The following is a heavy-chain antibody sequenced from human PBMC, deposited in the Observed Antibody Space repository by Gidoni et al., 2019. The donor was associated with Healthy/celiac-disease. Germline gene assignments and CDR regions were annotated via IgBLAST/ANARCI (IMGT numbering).Heavy chain of an antibody. CDR3: TREGDYGGNPVDY. V-gene: IGHV3-49*03. CDR2: IRSKAYGGTT. J-gene: IGHJ4*02. D-gene: IGHD4-17*01. Sequence: EVQLVESGGGLVQPGRSLRLSCTASGFTFGDYAMSWFRQAPGKGLEWVGFIRSKAYGGTTEYAASVKGRFTISRDDSKSIAYLQMNSLKTEDTAVYYCTREGDYGGNPVDYWGQGTLVTVSS. CDR1: GFTFGDYA.